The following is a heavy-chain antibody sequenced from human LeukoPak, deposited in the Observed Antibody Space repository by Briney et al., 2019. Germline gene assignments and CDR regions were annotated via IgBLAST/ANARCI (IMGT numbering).Heavy chain of an antibody. CDR3: ARCTGVVRGLDY. V-gene: IGHV4-59*07. Sequence: PSDTLSLTCTVSGASISNYYWNWIRQPPGKGPECIGYIYYTGSANYNPSLKSRVTISGDTSKNQFSLNLTSVTAADTAVYYCARCTGVVRGLDYWGQGTLVTVSS. J-gene: IGHJ4*02. CDR1: GASISNYY. CDR2: IYYTGSA. D-gene: IGHD2-21*01.